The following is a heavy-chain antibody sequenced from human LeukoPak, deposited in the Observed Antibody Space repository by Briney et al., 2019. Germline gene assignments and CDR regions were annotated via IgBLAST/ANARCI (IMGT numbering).Heavy chain of an antibody. CDR3: ATRDFCINTDSLY. J-gene: IGHJ4*02. CDR1: GAAISSGNW. CDR2: IYHSGST. D-gene: IGHD3-3*01. V-gene: IGHV4-4*02. Sequence: SETLSLTCTVSGAAISSGNWWTWVRQPPGKGLEWVGEIYHSGSTNYNPALKSRVTISLDKSNNKFSLRLTSVTAADTAVYYCATRDFCINTDSLYWGQGSLVTVSS.